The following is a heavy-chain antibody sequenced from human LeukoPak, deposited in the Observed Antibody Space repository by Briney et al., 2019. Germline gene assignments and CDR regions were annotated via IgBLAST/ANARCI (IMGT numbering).Heavy chain of an antibody. CDR1: GFTFSSYA. CDR3: ARGRGWVDH. CDR2: IHDDGRVT. V-gene: IGHV3-7*01. J-gene: IGHJ4*02. D-gene: IGHD3-16*01. Sequence: GGSLRLSCAASGFTFSSYAMSWVRQAPGKGLEWVANIHDDGRVTNYVDSVKGRFTISRDNARNSVYLQMNSLRVEDTSLYYCARGRGWVDHWGQGTLVTVSS.